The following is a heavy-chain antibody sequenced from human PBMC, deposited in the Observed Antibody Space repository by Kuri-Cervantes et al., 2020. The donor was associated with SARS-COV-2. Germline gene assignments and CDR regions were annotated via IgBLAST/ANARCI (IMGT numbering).Heavy chain of an antibody. CDR3: ARHFRHKDWLIPEVSTYFDS. Sequence: GGSLRLSCKGSGYTFPTYWVSWVRQMPGKGLEWTGVIYPGDSDTRCSPSFQGQVTLSSDRSISTAYLQWSSLKASDTAIYYCARHFRHKDWLIPEVSTYFDSWGQGTLVTVSS. J-gene: IGHJ4*02. CDR1: GYTFPTYW. D-gene: IGHD3-22*01. CDR2: IYPGDSDT. V-gene: IGHV5-51*01.